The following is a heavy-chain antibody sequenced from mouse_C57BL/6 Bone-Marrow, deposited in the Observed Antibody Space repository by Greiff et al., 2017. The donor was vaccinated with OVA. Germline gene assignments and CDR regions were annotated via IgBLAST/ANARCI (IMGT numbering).Heavy chain of an antibody. CDR3: ARSRVFFDY. J-gene: IGHJ2*01. Sequence: LVESGAELARPGASVKLSCKASGYTFTSYGISWVKQRTGQGLEWIGEIYPRSGNTYYNEKFKGKATLTADKSSSTAYMELRSLTSEDSAVYFCARSRVFFDYWGQGTTLTVSS. V-gene: IGHV1-81*01. CDR1: GYTFTSYG. CDR2: IYPRSGNT.